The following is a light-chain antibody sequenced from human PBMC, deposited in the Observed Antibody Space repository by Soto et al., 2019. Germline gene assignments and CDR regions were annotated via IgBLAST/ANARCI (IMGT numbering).Light chain of an antibody. Sequence: DIQMTQSPSILSASVGDRVTITCRASQSISSWLAWYQQKPGKAPNLLIYKASTLKSGVPSRFSGSGSGTEFTLTISSLQPDDFATYYCQHYNSYSEAFGQGTKVDI. CDR1: QSISSW. CDR3: QHYNSYSEA. CDR2: KAS. J-gene: IGKJ1*01. V-gene: IGKV1-5*03.